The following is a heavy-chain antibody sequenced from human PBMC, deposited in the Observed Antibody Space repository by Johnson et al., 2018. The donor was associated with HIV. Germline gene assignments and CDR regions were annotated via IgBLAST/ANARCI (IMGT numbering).Heavy chain of an antibody. J-gene: IGHJ3*02. CDR3: VRATWSDDAFDI. CDR2: IYSGGST. CDR1: GFTVSSNY. D-gene: IGHD2-8*01. Sequence: VQLVESGGGLVQPGGSLRLSCAASGFTVSSNYMSWVRQAPGKGLEWVSVIYSGGSTYYADSVKGRFTISRDNAKNSLYLQMNSLRAEDTALYYCVRATWSDDAFDIWGQGTMVTVAS. V-gene: IGHV3-66*01.